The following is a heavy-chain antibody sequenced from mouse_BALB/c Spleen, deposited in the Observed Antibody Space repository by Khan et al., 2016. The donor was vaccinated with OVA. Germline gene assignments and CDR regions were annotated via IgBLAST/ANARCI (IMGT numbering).Heavy chain of an antibody. J-gene: IGHJ2*01. Sequence: LQQPGSELVRPGASVKLSCKASGYTFTSYWMHWVKQRPGQGIEWIGNIYPGSGSTNYDEKFKSKATLTVDTSSSTAYLQLSSLTTEDNAVDYCTRGEDDVDYWGQGTTLTVSS. CDR3: TRGEDDVDY. CDR2: IYPGSGST. CDR1: GYTFTSYW. V-gene: IGHV1S22*01. D-gene: IGHD2-12*01.